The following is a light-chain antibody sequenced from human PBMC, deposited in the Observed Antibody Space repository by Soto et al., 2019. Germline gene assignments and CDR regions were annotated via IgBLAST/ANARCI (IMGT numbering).Light chain of an antibody. Sequence: EIVLTQSPGTLSLSPGERATLSCRASQSVSGSYLAWYQQKPGQAPRHLIYGASSRATGIPDRFSGSGSGTDFTLTISRLEPEDFSVYYCQQYGNSPWTFGQGTRVEIK. V-gene: IGKV3-20*01. CDR3: QQYGNSPWT. J-gene: IGKJ1*01. CDR2: GAS. CDR1: QSVSGSY.